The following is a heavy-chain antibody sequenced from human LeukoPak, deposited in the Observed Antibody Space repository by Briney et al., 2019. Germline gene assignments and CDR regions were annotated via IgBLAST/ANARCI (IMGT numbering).Heavy chain of an antibody. Sequence: SETLSLTCTVSGGSISSYYWSWIRQPPGKGLEWIGYIYYSGSTNYNPSLKSRVTISVDTSKNQFSLKLSSVTAADTAVYFCARALAAAGSDWFDPWGQRTLVSVSS. J-gene: IGHJ5*02. CDR1: GGSISSYY. CDR3: ARALAAAGSDWFDP. CDR2: IYYSGST. D-gene: IGHD6-13*01. V-gene: IGHV4-59*01.